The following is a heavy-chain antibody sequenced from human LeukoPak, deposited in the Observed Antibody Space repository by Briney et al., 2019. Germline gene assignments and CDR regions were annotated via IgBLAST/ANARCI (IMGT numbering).Heavy chain of an antibody. CDR2: ISGSGGST. CDR3: AKDLRRLPSNWFDP. CDR1: GFTFSSYA. J-gene: IGHJ5*02. V-gene: IGHV3-23*01. D-gene: IGHD4-11*01. Sequence: PGGSLRLSCAASGFTFSSYAMSWVRQAQGKGLEWSPAISGSGGSTYSADSVKGRFTISRDNSKNTLYLQMNSLRAEDTAVYYCAKDLRRLPSNWFDPWGQGTLVTVSS.